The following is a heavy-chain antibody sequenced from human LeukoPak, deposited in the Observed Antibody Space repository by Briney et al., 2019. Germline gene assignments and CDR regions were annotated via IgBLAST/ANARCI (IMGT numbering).Heavy chain of an antibody. CDR1: GYTLTELS. CDR3: ATLGVHIVVVPAAVH. J-gene: IGHJ4*02. D-gene: IGHD2-2*01. CDR2: FDPEDGET. V-gene: IGHV1-24*01. Sequence: VSVKVPCKVSGYTLTELSMHWVRQAPGKGLEWMGGFDPEDGETIYAQKFQGRVTMTEDTSTDTAYMELSSLRSEDTAVYYCATLGVHIVVVPAAVHWGQGTLVTVSS.